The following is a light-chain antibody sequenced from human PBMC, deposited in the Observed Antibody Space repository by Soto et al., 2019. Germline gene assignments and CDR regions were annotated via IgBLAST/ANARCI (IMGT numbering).Light chain of an antibody. V-gene: IGLV2-14*01. CDR2: DVS. Sequence: QSALTQPASVSGSPGQLITISCTGTSSDVGGYNYVSWYQQHPGKAPKVMIYDVSNRPSGVSNRFSGSKSGNTASLTISGLQAEDEADYYCNSYTTSSTYVFGTGTKLTVL. CDR1: SSDVGGYNY. J-gene: IGLJ1*01. CDR3: NSYTTSSTYV.